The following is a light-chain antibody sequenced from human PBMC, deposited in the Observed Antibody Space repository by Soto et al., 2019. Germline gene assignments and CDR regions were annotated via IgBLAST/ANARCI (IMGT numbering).Light chain of an antibody. Sequence: ENVLTQSPGTLSLSPGERVTLSCRASQSVSSNYLAWYQQKPGQAHRLLIYGASVRASGIPDRFSGSGSGNVFTLNSSRLEHEDFAVYYCQQDGSSPCTFGQGTKLEIK. J-gene: IGKJ2*02. CDR2: GAS. V-gene: IGKV3-20*01. CDR1: QSVSSNY. CDR3: QQDGSSPCT.